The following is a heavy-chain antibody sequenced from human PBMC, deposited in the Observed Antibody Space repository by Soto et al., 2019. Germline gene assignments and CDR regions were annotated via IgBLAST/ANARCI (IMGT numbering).Heavy chain of an antibody. CDR1: GGSISGHF. J-gene: IGHJ4*02. Sequence: SETLSLTCTVSGGSISGHFWNWIRQSPGKGLEWIGYIYSSGSTHYNPSLQNRVTISIDTSKNQVSLKVNSVTAADTAVYYCARDHPHSYGVYYFDYWGQGTPVTVSS. D-gene: IGHD5-18*01. CDR2: IYSSGST. CDR3: ARDHPHSYGVYYFDY. V-gene: IGHV4-59*11.